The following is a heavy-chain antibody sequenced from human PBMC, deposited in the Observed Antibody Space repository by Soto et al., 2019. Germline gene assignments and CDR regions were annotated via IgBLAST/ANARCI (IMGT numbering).Heavy chain of an antibody. CDR2: ISYDGSNK. Sequence: GGSLRLSCAASGFIFSDYGMHWVRQAPGKGLEWVAFISYDGSNKYYADSVRGRFTISRDNSKNTLNLQMNSLRVEDTAVFYCAKDFKPYTSPCGMDVWGQGTTVTVSS. CDR3: AKDFKPYTSPCGMDV. CDR1: GFIFSDYG. D-gene: IGHD3-16*01. V-gene: IGHV3-30*18. J-gene: IGHJ6*02.